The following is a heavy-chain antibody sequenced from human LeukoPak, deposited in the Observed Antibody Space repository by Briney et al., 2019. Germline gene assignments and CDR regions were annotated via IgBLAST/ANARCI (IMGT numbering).Heavy chain of an antibody. J-gene: IGHJ4*02. CDR2: INPNSGGT. CDR3: ARDSAPGDTYGLLGIDS. V-gene: IGHV1-2*02. CDR1: GYTFTDYY. D-gene: IGHD5-18*01. Sequence: ASVKVSCKASGYTFTDYYMHWVRQAPGQGLEWMGWINPNSGGTNYAQKFQGRVTMTRDTSISTAYMELSRLRSDDTAVYYCARDSAPGDTYGLLGIDSWGQGTLVTVSS.